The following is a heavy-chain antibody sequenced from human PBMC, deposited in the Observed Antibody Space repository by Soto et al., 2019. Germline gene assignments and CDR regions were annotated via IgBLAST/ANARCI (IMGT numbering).Heavy chain of an antibody. J-gene: IGHJ5*02. D-gene: IGHD6-13*01. Sequence: VASVKVSCKASGYTFTDYYIQWVRQAPGQGLEYMGWISPKSGGEAHAQKFRGRFTISRDNAKNSLHLQMNSLRAEDTAVYYCTRDASRDSSARGWFDPWGPGTLVTVSS. CDR3: TRDASRDSSARGWFDP. V-gene: IGHV1-2*02. CDR1: GYTFTDYY. CDR2: ISPKSGGE.